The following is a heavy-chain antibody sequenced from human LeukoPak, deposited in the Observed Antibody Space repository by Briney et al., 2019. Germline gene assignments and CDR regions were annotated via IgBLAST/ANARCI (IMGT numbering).Heavy chain of an antibody. J-gene: IGHJ6*02. V-gene: IGHV3-23*01. Sequence: GGSLRLSCAASGFTFSSYAMSWVRQAPGKGLEWVSAISGSGGSTYYADSVKGRFTISRDNSKNTLYLQMNSLRAEDTAVYYCAKGSPSRSYYYYGMDVWGQGTTVTVS. CDR3: AKGSPSRSYYYYGMDV. CDR1: GFTFSSYA. CDR2: ISGSGGST.